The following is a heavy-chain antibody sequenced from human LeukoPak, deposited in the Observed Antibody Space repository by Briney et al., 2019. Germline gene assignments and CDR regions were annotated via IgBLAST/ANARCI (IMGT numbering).Heavy chain of an antibody. Sequence: SETLSLTCAVSGDSISSGGYSWSWIRQPPGKGLEWIGYIYHSGSTYYNPSLKSRVTISVDRSKNQFSLKLSSVTAADTAVYYCARVITMVRGVTRDIWGQGTMVTVSS. J-gene: IGHJ3*02. V-gene: IGHV4-30-2*01. CDR2: IYHSGST. CDR3: ARVITMVRGVTRDI. CDR1: GDSISSGGYS. D-gene: IGHD3-10*01.